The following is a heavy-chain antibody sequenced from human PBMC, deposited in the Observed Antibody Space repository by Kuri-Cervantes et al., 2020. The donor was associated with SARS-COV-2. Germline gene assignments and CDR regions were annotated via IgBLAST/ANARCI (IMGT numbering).Heavy chain of an antibody. V-gene: IGHV3-30-3*01. D-gene: IGHD3-10*01. CDR2: VSYDGSKK. CDR3: ARGITMVRGVIDY. Sequence: GGSLRLSCAASGFTFSSYAMHWVRQAPGKGLEWVAVVSYDGSKKCYADSVKGRFTISRDNAKNSLYLQMNSLRAEDTAVYYCARGITMVRGVIDYWGQGTLVTVSS. J-gene: IGHJ4*02. CDR1: GFTFSSYA.